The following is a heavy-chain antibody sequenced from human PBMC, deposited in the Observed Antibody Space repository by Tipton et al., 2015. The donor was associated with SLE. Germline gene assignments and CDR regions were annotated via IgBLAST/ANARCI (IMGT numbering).Heavy chain of an antibody. D-gene: IGHD3-22*01. CDR1: GGSISSGDYY. CDR2: IYYSGST. J-gene: IGHJ3*02. CDR3: VREVVVTDAFDI. Sequence: TLSLTCTVSGGSISSGDYYWSWIRQPPGKGLEWIGYIYYSGSTYYNPSLKSRVTISVDTSKNQFSLKLSSVTAADTAVYYCVREVVVTDAFDIWGQGTMVTVSS. V-gene: IGHV4-30-4*01.